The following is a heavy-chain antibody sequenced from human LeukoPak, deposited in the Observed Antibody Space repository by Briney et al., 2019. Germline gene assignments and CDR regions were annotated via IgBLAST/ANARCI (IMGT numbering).Heavy chain of an antibody. CDR2: MHYSGST. Sequence: PSETLSLTCTVSGGSISSYYWGWIRQPPGKGLEWIGSMHYSGSTDYNPSLKSRVTISVDTSKSQLSLRLSSVSAADTAVYYCSRHDHRYCSGGRCHTFDPWGQGTLVTVSS. CDR1: GGSISSYY. V-gene: IGHV4-39*01. J-gene: IGHJ5*02. D-gene: IGHD2-15*01. CDR3: SRHDHRYCSGGRCHTFDP.